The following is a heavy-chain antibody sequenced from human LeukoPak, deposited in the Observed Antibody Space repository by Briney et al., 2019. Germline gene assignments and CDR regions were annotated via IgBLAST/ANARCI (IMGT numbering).Heavy chain of an antibody. CDR2: ISSSGSFE. CDR1: GFTFESTF. V-gene: IGHV3-21*01. J-gene: IGHJ4*02. CDR3: ASPTAPYCSGGSCYNY. Sequence: PGESLRISCAVSGFTFESTFMNWVRQAPGKGLEWVSSISSSGSFEHYADSFKGRFTVSRDNAKNSLYLQMNSLRAEDTAVYYCASPTAPYCSGGSCYNYWGQGTLVTVSS. D-gene: IGHD2-15*01.